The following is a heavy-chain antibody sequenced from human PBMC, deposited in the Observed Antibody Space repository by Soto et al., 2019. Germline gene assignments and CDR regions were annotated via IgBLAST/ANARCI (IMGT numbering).Heavy chain of an antibody. CDR2: INPSGGS. CDR1: GYTFTSYY. V-gene: IGHV1-46*03. CDR3: ARDRIPPKGATGYWYFDL. D-gene: IGHD1-1*01. Sequence: QVQLVQSGAEVKKPGASVKVSCKASGYTFTSYYMHWVRQAPGQGLEWMGIINPSGGSSYAQKFQGRVTMTRDTSTSTVYMELSSVTSEDTAVYYCARDRIPPKGATGYWYFDLWGRCTLVTVSS. J-gene: IGHJ2*01.